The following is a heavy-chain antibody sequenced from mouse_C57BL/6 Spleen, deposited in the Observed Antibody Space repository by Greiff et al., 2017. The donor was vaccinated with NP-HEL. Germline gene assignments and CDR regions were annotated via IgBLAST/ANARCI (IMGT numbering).Heavy chain of an antibody. J-gene: IGHJ2*01. V-gene: IGHV5-17*01. D-gene: IGHD1-1*01. CDR3: ARRSSCEGYFDY. CDR1: GFTFSDYG. Sequence: EVKLVESGGGLVKPGGSLKLSCAASGFTFSDYGMHWVRQAPEKGLEWVAYISSGSSTIYYADTVKGRFTIARDNAKNTLFLQMTSLRSEDTAMYYCARRSSCEGYFDYWGQGTTLTVSS. CDR2: ISSGSSTI.